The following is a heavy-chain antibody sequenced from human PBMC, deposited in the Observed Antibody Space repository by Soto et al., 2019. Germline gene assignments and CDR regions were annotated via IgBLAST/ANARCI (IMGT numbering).Heavy chain of an antibody. CDR2: IYYSGST. CDR3: ARESFGYCSGGSCSGSIDY. V-gene: IGHV4-30-4*01. J-gene: IGHJ4*02. CDR1: GGSISSGDYY. Sequence: NPSETLSLTCTVSGGSISSGDYYWSWIRQPPGKGLEWIGYIYYSGSTYYNPSLKSRVTISVDTSKNQFSLKLSSVTAADTAVYYCARESFGYCSGGSCSGSIDYWGQGTLVTVSS. D-gene: IGHD2-15*01.